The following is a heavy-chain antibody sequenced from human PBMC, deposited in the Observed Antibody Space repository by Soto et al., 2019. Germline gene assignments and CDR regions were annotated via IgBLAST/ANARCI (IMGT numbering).Heavy chain of an antibody. CDR1: GFTFSSYA. Sequence: PGGSLRLSSAASGFTFSSYAMHWVRQAPRKGLGWVAVISYDGSNKYCTATVKGRFTISRNNSKNTLYLQMNSLRAEDTAVYYCARGGGTIFGVVKAGAFDIWGQGTMVTVSS. V-gene: IGHV3-30-3*01. CDR2: ISYDGSNK. D-gene: IGHD3-3*01. J-gene: IGHJ3*02. CDR3: ARGGGTIFGVVKAGAFDI.